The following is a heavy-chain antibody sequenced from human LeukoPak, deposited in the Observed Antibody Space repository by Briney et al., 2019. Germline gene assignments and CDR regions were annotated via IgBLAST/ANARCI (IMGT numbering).Heavy chain of an antibody. D-gene: IGHD6-6*01. CDR1: GLTFSSDW. Sequence: PGGSLRLSCAASGLTFSSDWVHWVRQVPGKGLEWVAVISHDGKNDYFADSVKGRFTISRDNSKNTLYLQMNSLTTEDTAVYYRVKDRPPVPLDYWGQGTLVTVSS. V-gene: IGHV3-30*18. J-gene: IGHJ4*02. CDR3: VKDRPPVPLDY. CDR2: ISHDGKND.